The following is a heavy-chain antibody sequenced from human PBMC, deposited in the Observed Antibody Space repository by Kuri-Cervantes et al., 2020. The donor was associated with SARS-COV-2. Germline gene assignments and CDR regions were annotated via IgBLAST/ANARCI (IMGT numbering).Heavy chain of an antibody. CDR2: INPNSGGT. Sequence: ASVKVSCKASGYTFTGYYMHWVRQAPGQGLEWMGWINPNSGGTNYAQKFQGRVTMTRDTSISTAYMELSSLRSEDTAVYYCARFIRSSSWSVQDYWGQGTLVTVSS. J-gene: IGHJ4*02. CDR1: GYTFTGYY. CDR3: ARFIRSSSWSVQDY. V-gene: IGHV1-2*02. D-gene: IGHD6-13*01.